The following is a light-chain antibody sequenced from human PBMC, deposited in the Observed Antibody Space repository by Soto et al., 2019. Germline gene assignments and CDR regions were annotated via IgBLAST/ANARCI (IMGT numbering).Light chain of an antibody. J-gene: IGLJ2*01. Sequence: QAVVTQSPSASASLGASVKLTCTLSSGHSSYAIAWHQQQPEKGPRYLMKLNSDGSHSRGAGIPDRFSGSSSGAERYLTISSLQSEDEADYYCQTWASGTVVFGGGTMLTVL. CDR2: LNSDGSH. CDR1: SGHSSYA. CDR3: QTWASGTVV. V-gene: IGLV4-69*01.